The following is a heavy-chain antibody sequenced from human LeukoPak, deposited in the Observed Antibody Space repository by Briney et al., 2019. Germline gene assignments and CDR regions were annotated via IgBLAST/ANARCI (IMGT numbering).Heavy chain of an antibody. CDR3: ARDYSRGDPDY. V-gene: IGHV1-2*06. CDR2: INPNSGGT. J-gene: IGHJ4*02. D-gene: IGHD6-19*01. Sequence: ASVKVSCKASGYTFTGYYMHWVRQAPGQGLEWMGRINPNSGGTNYAQKLQGRVTMTTETSTSTAYMELRSLRSDDTAVYYCARDYSRGDPDYWGQGTLVTVSS. CDR1: GYTFTGYY.